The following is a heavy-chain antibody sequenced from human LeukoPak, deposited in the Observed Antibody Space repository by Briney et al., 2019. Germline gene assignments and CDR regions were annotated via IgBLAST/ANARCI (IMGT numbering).Heavy chain of an antibody. J-gene: IGHJ4*02. CDR3: ARDRAWNYFDY. V-gene: IGHV3-30*03. Sequence: GGSLRLSCAASGFTFSSYGMHWARQAPGKGLEWVAVISYDGSNKYYAHSVEGRFTISRDNSKNTLYLQMDSLRAEDTAVYYCARDRAWNYFDYWGQGTLVTVSS. CDR2: ISYDGSNK. D-gene: IGHD3-3*01. CDR1: GFTFSSYG.